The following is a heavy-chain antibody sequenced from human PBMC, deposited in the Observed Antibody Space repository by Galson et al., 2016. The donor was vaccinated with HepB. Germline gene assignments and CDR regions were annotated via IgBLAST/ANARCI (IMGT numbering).Heavy chain of an antibody. D-gene: IGHD3-22*01. J-gene: IGHJ3*02. Sequence: SLRLSCAASGFTVGINYMNWVRQAPGKGLELVSVIYTNASTMYADSVKGRFTISRDNSENTVFLQMNRLRAEDTAVYYCARDSGYYYELERNGAFDIWGQGTMVTVAS. CDR1: GFTVGINY. CDR3: ARDSGYYYELERNGAFDI. V-gene: IGHV3-66*01. CDR2: IYTNAST.